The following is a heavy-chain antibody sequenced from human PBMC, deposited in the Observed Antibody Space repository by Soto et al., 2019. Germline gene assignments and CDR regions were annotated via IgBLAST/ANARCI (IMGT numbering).Heavy chain of an antibody. J-gene: IGHJ4*02. CDR2: ISYDGSNK. Sequence: QVQLVESGGGVVQPGRSLRLSCAASGFTFSSYAMHWVRQAPGKGLEWVAVISYDGSNKYYADSVKGRFTISRDNSKNTLHLQMNSLRAEDTAVYYCARDTVGGVATMIGDYWGQGTLVTVSS. CDR1: GFTFSSYA. V-gene: IGHV3-30-3*01. CDR3: ARDTVGGVATMIGDY. D-gene: IGHD3-10*01.